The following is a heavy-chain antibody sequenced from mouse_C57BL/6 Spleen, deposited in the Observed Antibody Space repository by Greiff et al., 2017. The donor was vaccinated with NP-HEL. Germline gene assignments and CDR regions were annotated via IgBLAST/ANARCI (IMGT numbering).Heavy chain of an antibody. Sequence: QVQLKQSGPELVKPGASVKISCKASGYAFSSSWMNWVKQRPGKGLEWIGRIYPGDGDTNYNGKFKGKATLTADKSSSTAYMQLSSLTSEDSAVYFCARRYYYGRDYYAMDYWGQGTSVTVSS. D-gene: IGHD2-1*01. CDR3: ARRYYYGRDYYAMDY. J-gene: IGHJ4*01. CDR2: IYPGDGDT. CDR1: GYAFSSSW. V-gene: IGHV1-82*01.